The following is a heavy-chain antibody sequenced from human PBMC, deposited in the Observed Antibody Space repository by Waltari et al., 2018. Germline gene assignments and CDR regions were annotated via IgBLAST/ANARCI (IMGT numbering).Heavy chain of an antibody. D-gene: IGHD6-19*01. CDR2: IYTSGRN. Sequence: QVQLQESGPGLVKPSQTLSLTCTVSGCSISSGSYYWSWIRQPAGKGLEWIGRIYTSGRNTYNPTLKSRGTISVDTSKNQLSLKLSAVTAADTAVDYCARDGIAVAGLIDPWGQGTLVTVSS. V-gene: IGHV4-61*02. J-gene: IGHJ5*02. CDR1: GCSISSGSYY. CDR3: ARDGIAVAGLIDP.